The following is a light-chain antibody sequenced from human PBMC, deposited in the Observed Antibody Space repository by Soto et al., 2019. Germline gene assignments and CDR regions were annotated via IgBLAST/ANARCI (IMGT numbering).Light chain of an antibody. CDR2: KAS. Sequence: DIQMTQSPSTLSASVGDRVTITCRASQSISSWLAWYQQKPWKAPKLLIYKASTLETGVPSRFSGSGSGTEFTLTISSLQPDDIATYYCQQYNTYPLTFGGGTKVEIK. J-gene: IGKJ4*01. CDR3: QQYNTYPLT. V-gene: IGKV1-5*03. CDR1: QSISSW.